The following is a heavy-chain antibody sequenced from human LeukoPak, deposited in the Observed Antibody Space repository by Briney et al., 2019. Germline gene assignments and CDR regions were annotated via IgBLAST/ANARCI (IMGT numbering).Heavy chain of an antibody. J-gene: IGHJ3*02. Sequence: PSETLSLTCAVYGGSFSGYYWSWIRQPPGKGLEWIGEINHSGSTNYNPSLKSRVTISVDTSKNQFSLKLSSVTAADTAVYYCARRKDDMIVVVHAFDIWGQGTMVTVSS. CDR2: INHSGST. V-gene: IGHV4-34*01. D-gene: IGHD3-22*01. CDR1: GGSFSGYY. CDR3: ARRKDDMIVVVHAFDI.